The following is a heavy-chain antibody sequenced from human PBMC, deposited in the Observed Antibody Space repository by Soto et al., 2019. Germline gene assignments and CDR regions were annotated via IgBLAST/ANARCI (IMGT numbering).Heavy chain of an antibody. J-gene: IGHJ3*02. CDR3: AREDNPLTGYYRGAFDI. Sequence: QVQLVESGGGVVQPGRSLRLSCAASGFTFSSYAMHWVRQAPGKGLEWVAVISYDGSNKYYADSVKGRFTISRDNSKNTLYLQMNSLRAEDTAMYYCAREDNPLTGYYRGAFDIWGQGTMVTVSS. CDR2: ISYDGSNK. CDR1: GFTFSSYA. D-gene: IGHD3-9*01. V-gene: IGHV3-30-3*01.